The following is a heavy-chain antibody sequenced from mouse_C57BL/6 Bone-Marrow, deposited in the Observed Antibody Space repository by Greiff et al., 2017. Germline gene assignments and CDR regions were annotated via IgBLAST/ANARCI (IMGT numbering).Heavy chain of an antibody. Sequence: VNLVESGPGLVAPSQSLSITCTVSGFSLTSYGVDWVRQSPGKGLEWLGVIWGVGSTNYNSALKSRLSISKDNSKSQVFLKMNSLQTDDTAMYYCASGYDGYYPFAYWGQGTLVTVSA. J-gene: IGHJ3*01. CDR3: ASGYDGYYPFAY. D-gene: IGHD2-3*01. CDR2: IWGVGST. CDR1: GFSLTSYG. V-gene: IGHV2-6*01.